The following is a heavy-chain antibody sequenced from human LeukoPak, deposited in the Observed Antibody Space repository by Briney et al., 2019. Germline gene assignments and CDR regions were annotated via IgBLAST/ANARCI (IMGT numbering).Heavy chain of an antibody. CDR2: ISYDGSNK. J-gene: IGHJ4*02. D-gene: IGHD6-19*01. V-gene: IGHV3-30-3*01. Sequence: GRSLRLSCAASGFTFSSYAMHWVRQAPGKGLEWVAVISYDGSNKYYADSVKGRFTISRDNSKNTLYLQMNSLRAEDTAVYYCAKDSSGWPYYFDYWGQGTLVTVSS. CDR3: AKDSSGWPYYFDY. CDR1: GFTFSSYA.